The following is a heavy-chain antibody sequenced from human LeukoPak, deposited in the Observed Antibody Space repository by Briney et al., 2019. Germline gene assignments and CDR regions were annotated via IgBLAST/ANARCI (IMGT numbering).Heavy chain of an antibody. Sequence: PSETLSLTCTVSGGFISSYYWGWLRQHAGKGLEWIGRIYTSGSTNYNPSLKSRVTMSVDTSKNQFSLKLSSVTAADTAVYYCASWGLQSAHDYWGQGTLVTVSS. CDR1: GGFISSYY. J-gene: IGHJ4*02. CDR2: IYTSGST. D-gene: IGHD4-11*01. CDR3: ASWGLQSAHDY. V-gene: IGHV4-4*07.